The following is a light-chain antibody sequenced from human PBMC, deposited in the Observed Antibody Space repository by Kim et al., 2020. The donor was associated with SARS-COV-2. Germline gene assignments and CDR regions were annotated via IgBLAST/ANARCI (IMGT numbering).Light chain of an antibody. Sequence: SATSGDRVTITWRASQGISSYLAWYQQKPGKAPKLLIYAASTLQSGVPARFSGSGSGTDFTLTISCLQSEDFATYYCQQYYSYPRTFGQGTKLEI. CDR2: AAS. V-gene: IGKV1-8*01. CDR3: QQYYSYPRT. CDR1: QGISSY. J-gene: IGKJ2*02.